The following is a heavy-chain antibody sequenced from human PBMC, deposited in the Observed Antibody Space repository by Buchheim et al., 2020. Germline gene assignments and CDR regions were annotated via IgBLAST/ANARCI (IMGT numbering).Heavy chain of an antibody. CDR3: ARATRNFVAAAGHNWFDP. D-gene: IGHD6-13*01. CDR2: IGTAGDT. J-gene: IGHJ5*02. Sequence: EVQLVESGGGLVQPGGSLRLSCAASGFTFSSYDMHWVRQATGKGLEWVSAIGTAGDTYYPGSVKGRFTISRENAKNSLYLQMNSLRAGDTAVYYCARATRNFVAAAGHNWFDPWGQGTL. V-gene: IGHV3-13*01. CDR1: GFTFSSYD.